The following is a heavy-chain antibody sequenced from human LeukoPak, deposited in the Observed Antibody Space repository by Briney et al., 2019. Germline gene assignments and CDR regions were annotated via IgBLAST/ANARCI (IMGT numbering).Heavy chain of an antibody. Sequence: GGSERLSCAASGFTFSSYWMSWVRQAPGKGLEWVANIKQDGSEKYYVDSVKGRFTISRDNAKNSLYLQMNSLRAEDTAVYYCASHSDYYGPGPWGQGTLVTVSS. CDR1: GFTFSSYW. CDR2: IKQDGSEK. D-gene: IGHD3-10*01. J-gene: IGHJ5*02. CDR3: ASHSDYYGPGP. V-gene: IGHV3-7*01.